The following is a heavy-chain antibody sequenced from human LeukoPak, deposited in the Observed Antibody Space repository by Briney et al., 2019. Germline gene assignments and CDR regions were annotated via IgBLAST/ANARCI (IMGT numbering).Heavy chain of an antibody. CDR2: ISAYNGNT. D-gene: IGHD4-23*01. CDR1: GGTFSSYA. Sequence: ASVKVSCKASGGTFSSYAISWVRQAPGQGLEWMGWISAYNGNTNYAQKLQGRVTMTTDTSTSTAYMELRSLRSDDTAVYYCARVPPEDYGGNSPFDYWGQGTLVTVSS. CDR3: ARVPPEDYGGNSPFDY. J-gene: IGHJ4*02. V-gene: IGHV1-18*01.